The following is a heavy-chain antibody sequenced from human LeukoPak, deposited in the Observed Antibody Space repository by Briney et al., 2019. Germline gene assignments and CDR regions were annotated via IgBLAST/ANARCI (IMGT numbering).Heavy chain of an antibody. D-gene: IGHD2-2*01. Sequence: GGSLRLSCTASGFIFSDFWMSWVRQAPGKGLEWVGRIKSNIDGGTTDYAAPVKGRFTISRDDSKKTLYLQMNSLKTEDTAVYFCTTREGYCTSTSCYVDIWGQGTMVTVSS. J-gene: IGHJ3*02. V-gene: IGHV3-15*01. CDR3: TTREGYCTSTSCYVDI. CDR1: GFIFSDFW. CDR2: IKSNIDGGTT.